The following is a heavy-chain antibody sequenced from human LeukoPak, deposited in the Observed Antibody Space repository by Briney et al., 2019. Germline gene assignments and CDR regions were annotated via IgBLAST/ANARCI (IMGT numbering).Heavy chain of an antibody. V-gene: IGHV4-34*01. CDR1: GGSFSGYY. Sequence: SETLSLTCAVYGGSFSGYYWSWIRQPPGKGLEWVGEINHSGSTNYNPSLKSRVTISVDTTKNQFSLKLSSVTAADTAVYYCARGYTDGNWVFDYWGQGTLVTVSS. D-gene: IGHD7-27*01. J-gene: IGHJ4*02. CDR2: INHSGST. CDR3: ARGYTDGNWVFDY.